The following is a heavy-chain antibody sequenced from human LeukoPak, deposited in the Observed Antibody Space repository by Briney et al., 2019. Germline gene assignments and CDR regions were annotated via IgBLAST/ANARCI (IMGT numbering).Heavy chain of an antibody. V-gene: IGHV3-21*01. CDR3: ARAKLGGGVTKNDY. D-gene: IGHD3-16*01. CDR1: GFTLSRYS. CDR2: ITSSCSYI. J-gene: IGHJ4*02. Sequence: GGSLRLFCAASGFTLSRYSMNWARHASGKGLVWVSSITSSCSYIYYADSVKGRFTNSRDNAKNSLYLQMNSLRAEDTAVYYWARAKLGGGVTKNDYWGQGTLVTVSS.